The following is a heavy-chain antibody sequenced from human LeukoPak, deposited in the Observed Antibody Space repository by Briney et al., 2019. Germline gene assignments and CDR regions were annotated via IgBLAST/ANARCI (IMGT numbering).Heavy chain of an antibody. D-gene: IGHD6-13*01. CDR3: AKVHGGYSSPLWKVEFDY. Sequence: EPGGSLRLSCAASGFTFSSYAMSWVRQAPGKGLEWVSAISGSGGSTYYADSVKGRFTISRDNSKNTLYLQMNSLRAEDTAVYYCAKVHGGYSSPLWKVEFDYWGQGTLVTVSS. CDR1: GFTFSSYA. V-gene: IGHV3-23*01. J-gene: IGHJ4*02. CDR2: ISGSGGST.